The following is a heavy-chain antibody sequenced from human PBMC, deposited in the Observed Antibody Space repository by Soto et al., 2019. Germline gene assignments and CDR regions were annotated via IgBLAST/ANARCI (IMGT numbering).Heavy chain of an antibody. J-gene: IGHJ4*02. CDR2: IVVGSGNT. Sequence: SVKVSCKASGFTFTSSAVQWVRQARGQRLEWIGWIVVGSGNTNYAQKFQERVTITRDMSTSTAYMELSSLRSEDTAVYYCAKVTPDTAMVFDYWGQGTLVTVS. CDR1: GFTFTSSA. V-gene: IGHV1-58*01. CDR3: AKVTPDTAMVFDY. D-gene: IGHD5-18*01.